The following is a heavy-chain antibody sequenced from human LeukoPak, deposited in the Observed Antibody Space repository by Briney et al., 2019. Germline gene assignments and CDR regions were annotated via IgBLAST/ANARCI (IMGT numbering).Heavy chain of an antibody. J-gene: IGHJ3*02. CDR2: INAGNGNT. V-gene: IGHV1-3*01. CDR3: AVSQRDSSGYYFAFDI. Sequence: GASVKVSCKASGYTFTSYAMHWVRQAPGQRLEWIGWINAGNGNTKYSQKFQGRVTITRDTSASTAYMELSSLRSEDTAVYYCAVSQRDSSGYYFAFDIWGQGTMVTVSS. D-gene: IGHD3-22*01. CDR1: GYTFTSYA.